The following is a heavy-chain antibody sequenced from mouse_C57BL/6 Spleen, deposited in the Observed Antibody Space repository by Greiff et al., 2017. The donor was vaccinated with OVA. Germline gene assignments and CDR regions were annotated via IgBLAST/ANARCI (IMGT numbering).Heavy chain of an antibody. D-gene: IGHD2-1*01. CDR3: AREKVYGNYGYYAMDY. J-gene: IGHJ4*01. CDR1: GYTFTDYY. CDR2: INPYNGGT. Sequence: EVQLQQSGPVLVKPGASVKMSCKASGYTFTDYYMNWVKQSHGKSLEWIGVINPYNGGTSYNQKFKGKATLTVDKSSSTAYMELNSLTSEDSAVYYCAREKVYGNYGYYAMDYWGQGTSVTVSS. V-gene: IGHV1-19*01.